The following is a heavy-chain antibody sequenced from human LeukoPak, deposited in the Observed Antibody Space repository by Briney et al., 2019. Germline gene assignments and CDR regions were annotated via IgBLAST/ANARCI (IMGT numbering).Heavy chain of an antibody. V-gene: IGHV3-30*18. D-gene: IGHD4-17*01. CDR1: GFTFSSYG. Sequence: GGSLRLSCAASGFTFSSYGMHWVRQAPGKGLEWVAVISYDGSNKYYADSVKGRFTISRDNSENTLYLQMNSLRAEDTAVYYCAKSLQTHFGLYGDPGGIPYYYYYYGMDVWGQGTTVTVSS. CDR2: ISYDGSNK. J-gene: IGHJ6*02. CDR3: AKSLQTHFGLYGDPGGIPYYYYYYGMDV.